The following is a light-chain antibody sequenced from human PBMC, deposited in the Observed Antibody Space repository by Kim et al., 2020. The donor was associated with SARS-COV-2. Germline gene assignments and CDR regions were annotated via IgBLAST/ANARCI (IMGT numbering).Light chain of an antibody. Sequence: QSALTQPASVSGSPGQSITISCTGTSSDVGGYNYVSWYQQHPGKAPKLMIYDVSNRPSGVSNRFSGSKSGNTASLTISGLQAEDKADYYCSSYTSSSIWVFGGGTQLTVL. CDR1: SSDVGGYNY. V-gene: IGLV2-14*03. CDR2: DVS. CDR3: SSYTSSSIWV. J-gene: IGLJ3*02.